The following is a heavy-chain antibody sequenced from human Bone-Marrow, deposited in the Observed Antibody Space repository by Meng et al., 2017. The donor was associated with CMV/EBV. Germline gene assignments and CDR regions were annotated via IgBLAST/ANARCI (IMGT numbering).Heavy chain of an antibody. CDR3: ARRTEPYSGSYRGAFDI. CDR1: GGTFSSYA. D-gene: IGHD1-26*01. Sequence: SVKVSCKASGGTFSSYAISWVRQAPGQGLEWMGGIIPIFGTANYAQKFQGRVTITTDESTSTAYMELSSLRSEDTAVYYCARRTEPYSGSYRGAFDIWGQGKMVNVSS. J-gene: IGHJ3*02. CDR2: IIPIFGTA. V-gene: IGHV1-69*05.